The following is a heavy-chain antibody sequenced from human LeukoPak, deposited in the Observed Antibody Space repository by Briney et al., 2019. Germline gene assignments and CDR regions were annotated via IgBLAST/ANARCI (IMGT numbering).Heavy chain of an antibody. CDR2: ISAYNGNT. V-gene: IGHV1-18*01. J-gene: IGHJ5*02. Sequence: ASVKVSCKASGYTFTSYGVSWVRQAPGQGLEWMGWISAYNGNTNYAQKLQGRVTMTTDTSTSTAYMELRSLRSDDTAVYYCARYRGDSSGDHWFDPWGQGTLVTVSS. D-gene: IGHD3-22*01. CDR3: ARYRGDSSGDHWFDP. CDR1: GYTFTSYG.